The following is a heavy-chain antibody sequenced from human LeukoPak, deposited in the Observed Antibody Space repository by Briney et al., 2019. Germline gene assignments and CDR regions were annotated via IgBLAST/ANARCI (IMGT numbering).Heavy chain of an antibody. CDR1: GFTFSSYA. V-gene: IGHV3-23*01. Sequence: GGSLRLSCAASGFTFSSYALSWVRQAPGKGLEWVSAISGSGGSTYYANSVKGRFTISRDNSKNTLYLQMNSLRVEDTAVYYCARDSGDGDYTPDMDLWGKGTTVTVSS. J-gene: IGHJ6*03. CDR2: ISGSGGST. CDR3: ARDSGDGDYTPDMDL. D-gene: IGHD2-21*02.